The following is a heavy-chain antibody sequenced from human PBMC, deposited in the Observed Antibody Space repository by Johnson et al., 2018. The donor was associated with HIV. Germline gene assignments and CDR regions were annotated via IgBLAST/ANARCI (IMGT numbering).Heavy chain of an antibody. CDR3: ARSDASDI. J-gene: IGHJ3*02. CDR2: ISYDGSNK. V-gene: IGHV3-30-3*01. CDR1: GFTFSSYA. Sequence: QMQLVESGGGVVQPGRSLRLSCAASGFTFSSYAMHWVRQAPGKGLEWVAVISYDGSNKYYADSVKGRFTISRDNSKNTLYLQMNNLRAEDTAMYYCARSDASDIWGQGTMVTVSS.